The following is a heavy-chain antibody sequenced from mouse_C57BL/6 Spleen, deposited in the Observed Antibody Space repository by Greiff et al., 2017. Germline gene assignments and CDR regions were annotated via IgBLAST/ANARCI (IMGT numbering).Heavy chain of an antibody. J-gene: IGHJ2*01. CDR2: IDPENGDT. D-gene: IGHD1-1*01. Sequence: EVQLQQSGADLVPTGASLPFSRPSPGFNIKYYYMHLVKQRPEQGLEWIGWIDPENGDTEYASKFQGKATITADTSSNTAYLQLSSLTSEDTAVYYCTTGVYYGSSYEGYWGQGTTLTVSS. CDR1: GFNIKYYY. CDR3: TTGVYYGSSYEGY. V-gene: IGHV14-4*01.